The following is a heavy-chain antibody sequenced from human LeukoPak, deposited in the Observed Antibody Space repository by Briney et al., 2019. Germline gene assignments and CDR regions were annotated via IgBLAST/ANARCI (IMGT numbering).Heavy chain of an antibody. CDR3: ARHLSGVTGYTYGRGIDY. CDR1: GFTFSSSW. Sequence: GGSLRLSCVASGFTFSSSWMTWVRQAPGKGLEWVANIKKDGSEKYSVDSVKGRFTISRDKDKTSLYLQMNTMRAEDTAVYYCARHLSGVTGYTYGRGIDYWGQGTLVTVSS. J-gene: IGHJ4*02. V-gene: IGHV3-7*01. CDR2: IKKDGSEK. D-gene: IGHD5-18*01.